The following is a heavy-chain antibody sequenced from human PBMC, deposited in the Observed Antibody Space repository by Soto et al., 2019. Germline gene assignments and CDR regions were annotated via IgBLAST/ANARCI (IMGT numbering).Heavy chain of an antibody. Sequence: VQLVESGGGLVKPGGSLRLSCAASGFTFSSYSMNWVRQAPGKGLEWVSSISSSSSSIYYADSVKGRFTISRDNAKNALNLKMNTMVAEDTAWYYGARGGGNSGRWGQGTLVTGSS. CDR1: GFTFSSYS. CDR3: ARGGGNSGR. CDR2: ISSSSSSI. V-gene: IGHV3-21*01. J-gene: IGHJ4*02. D-gene: IGHD2-21*02.